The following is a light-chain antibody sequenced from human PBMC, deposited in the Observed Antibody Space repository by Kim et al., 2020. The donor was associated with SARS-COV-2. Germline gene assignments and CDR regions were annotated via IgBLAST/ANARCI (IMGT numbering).Light chain of an antibody. CDR2: KAS. J-gene: IGKJ4*01. Sequence: AFIGNRVTIACRASQSISSWLAWYQHKPGKAPNLLIHKASSLESGVPSRFSGSGSGTEFTLTISRLQPDDFATYYCQQYNSSPVTFGGGTKVDIK. V-gene: IGKV1-5*03. CDR3: QQYNSSPVT. CDR1: QSISSW.